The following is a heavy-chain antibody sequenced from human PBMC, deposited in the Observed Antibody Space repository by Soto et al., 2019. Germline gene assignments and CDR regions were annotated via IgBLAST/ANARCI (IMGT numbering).Heavy chain of an antibody. CDR2: ISYDGSNK. V-gene: IGHV3-30*18. Sequence: QVQLVESGGGVVQPGRSLRLSCAASGFTFSSYGMHWVRQAPGKGLEWVAVISYDGSNKYYADSVKGRFTISRDHSKNTLYLNMNSLSAEDTAVYYCAKEYEGLYFDYWGQGTLVTVSS. D-gene: IGHD3-3*01. CDR3: AKEYEGLYFDY. CDR1: GFTFSSYG. J-gene: IGHJ4*02.